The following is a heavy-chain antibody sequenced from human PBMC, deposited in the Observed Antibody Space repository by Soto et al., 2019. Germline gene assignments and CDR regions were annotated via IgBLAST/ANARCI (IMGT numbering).Heavy chain of an antibody. J-gene: IGHJ6*02. Sequence: QVRLVQSGAEVKKPGASVKVSCKSSGYIFTSYRINWVRQAPGQGPEWLGWITSDNGNTDYPQKRQGRVTMTTDTSTSQAYLELRRLSSDDTAVYYSARDRRGIAAPGVSMDVWGQGTTVTV. CDR1: GYIFTSYR. D-gene: IGHD6-13*01. CDR2: ITSDNGNT. CDR3: ARDRRGIAAPGVSMDV. V-gene: IGHV1-18*01.